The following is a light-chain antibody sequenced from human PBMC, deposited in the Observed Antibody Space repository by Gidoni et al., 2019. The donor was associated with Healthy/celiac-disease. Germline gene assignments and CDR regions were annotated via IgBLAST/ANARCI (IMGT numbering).Light chain of an antibody. CDR1: QNMGSH. Sequence: DIQMTQSPSSLSASVGDRVTITCRASQNMGSHLNWYQQKAGKAPKLLIYAASSLQSGVPSRFSGSGSGTDFTLTITSLQPEDFATYYCHQSFSAPLTFGGXTKVEIK. CDR2: AAS. V-gene: IGKV1-39*01. J-gene: IGKJ4*01. CDR3: HQSFSAPLT.